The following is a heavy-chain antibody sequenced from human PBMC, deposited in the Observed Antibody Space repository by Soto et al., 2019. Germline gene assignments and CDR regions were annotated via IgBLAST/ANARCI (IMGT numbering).Heavy chain of an antibody. Sequence: PSEPKSLTCTVSGGNIRSGGNYWGWINQHPGKGLEWIGDINNSGSTYYNPSLQSRVTISLDTSKNQFSLKLSSVTAADTAVYYCASPSNGYTSGMDVWGQGTTVTVSS. V-gene: IGHV4-31*03. CDR3: ASPSNGYTSGMDV. CDR2: INNSGST. D-gene: IGHD5-18*01. J-gene: IGHJ6*02. CDR1: GGNIRSGGNY.